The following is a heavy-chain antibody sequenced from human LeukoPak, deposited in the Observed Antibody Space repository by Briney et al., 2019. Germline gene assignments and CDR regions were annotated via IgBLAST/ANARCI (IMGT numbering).Heavy chain of an antibody. Sequence: SETLSLTCDVSGGSIDSTNWWNWVRQPPGKGLEWIGEIHHDGRINYNPSLKSRVTLSVDKSKNQFSLRLNSVTAADTALYYCARGPGLKFDCWGQGTLVTVSS. CDR2: IHHDGRI. CDR1: GGSIDSTNW. J-gene: IGHJ4*02. D-gene: IGHD2-21*01. V-gene: IGHV4/OR15-8*01. CDR3: ARGPGLKFDC.